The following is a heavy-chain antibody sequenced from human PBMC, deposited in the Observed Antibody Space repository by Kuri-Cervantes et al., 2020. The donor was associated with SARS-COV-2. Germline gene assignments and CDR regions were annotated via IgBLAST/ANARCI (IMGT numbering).Heavy chain of an antibody. J-gene: IGHJ6*02. V-gene: IGHV1-46*01. CDR1: GYSFTVYH. D-gene: IGHD3-10*01. CDR3: AREWFEGYYYGMDV. Sequence: ASVKVSCKASGYSFTVYHIHWVRQAPGQGLEWMGIINPSGGSTSYAQKFQGRVTMTRDTSTSTVYMELSSLRSEDTAVYYRAREWFEGYYYGMDVWGQGTTVTVSS. CDR2: INPSGGST.